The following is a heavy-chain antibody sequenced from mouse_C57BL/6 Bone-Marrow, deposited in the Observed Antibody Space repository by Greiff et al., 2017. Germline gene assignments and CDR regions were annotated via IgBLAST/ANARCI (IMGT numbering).Heavy chain of an antibody. CDR2: IDPANGKT. D-gene: IGHD2-4*01. V-gene: IGHV14-3*01. CDR3: AREGIYYDYYYAMDY. J-gene: IGHJ4*01. Sequence: EVKLVESVAELVRPGASVKLSCTASGFNIKHTYMHWVKQRPEQGLEWVGWIDPANGKTKSAPKFQGTATITADTSSNTAYLQLSSLTSADTDIYYCAREGIYYDYYYAMDYWGQGTAVTVSS. CDR1: GFNIKHTY.